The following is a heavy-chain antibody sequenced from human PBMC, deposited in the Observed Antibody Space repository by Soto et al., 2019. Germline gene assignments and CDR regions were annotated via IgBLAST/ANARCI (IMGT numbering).Heavy chain of an antibody. CDR2: TRNKANSYTT. Sequence: GGSLRLSCAASGFTFSDHYMDWVRQAPGKGLEWVGRTRNKANSYTTEYAASVKGRFTISRDDSKNSLYLQMNSLKTEDTAVYYCARGFAGDAFDIWGQGTMVTVSS. CDR1: GFTFSDHY. D-gene: IGHD3-16*01. CDR3: ARGFAGDAFDI. V-gene: IGHV3-72*01. J-gene: IGHJ3*02.